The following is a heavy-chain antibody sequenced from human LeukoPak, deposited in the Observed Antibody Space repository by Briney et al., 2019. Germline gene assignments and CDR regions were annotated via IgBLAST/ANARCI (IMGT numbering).Heavy chain of an antibody. Sequence: SETLSLTCAVYGGSFSGYYWSWIRQPPGKGLEWIGEINHSGSTNYNPSLKSRVTISVDTSKSQFSLKLSSVTAADTAVYYCARAPPYYYYYGMDVWGQGTTVTVSS. CDR1: GGSFSGYY. CDR2: INHSGST. J-gene: IGHJ6*02. V-gene: IGHV4-34*01. CDR3: ARAPPYYYYYGMDV.